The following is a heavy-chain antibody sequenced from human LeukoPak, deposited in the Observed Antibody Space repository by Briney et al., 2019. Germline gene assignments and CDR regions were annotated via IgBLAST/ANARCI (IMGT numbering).Heavy chain of an antibody. CDR1: GFTFSNYA. D-gene: IGHD3-3*01. CDR3: AKDSTYYDFWSGYWVYYYYYMDV. V-gene: IGHV3-23*01. CDR2: ISGSGGST. Sequence: PGGSLRLSCAASGFTFSNYAMSWVRQAPGKGLEWVSVISGSGGSTYYADSVKGRFTISRDNSKNTLYLQMNSLRAEDTAVYYCAKDSTYYDFWSGYWVYYYYYMDVWGKGTTVTVSS. J-gene: IGHJ6*03.